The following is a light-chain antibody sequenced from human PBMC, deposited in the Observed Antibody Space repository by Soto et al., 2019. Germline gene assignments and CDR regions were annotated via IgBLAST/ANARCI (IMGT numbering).Light chain of an antibody. V-gene: IGLV2-8*01. J-gene: IGLJ2*01. CDR1: RSDVGGYKY. CDR2: GVS. Sequence: QSVLTQPPSASGSPGQSVTISCTGTRSDVGGYKYVSWYQQHPGKAPKLMIYGVSKRPSGVPDRFSGSKSGNTASLTVSGLQAEDEADYYCSSFAGSNNVLFGGGTKLTVL. CDR3: SSFAGSNNVL.